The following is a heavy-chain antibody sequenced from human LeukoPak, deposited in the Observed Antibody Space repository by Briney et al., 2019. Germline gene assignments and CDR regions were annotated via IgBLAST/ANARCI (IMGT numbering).Heavy chain of an antibody. Sequence: PAASVKVSCKASGYTFTAYYIHWVRQATGQGLEWMGWMNPNSGDTGYAQNFQGRVTMTRDTSINTAYMELSSLRSEDTAVYYCARTPRNGYIEGYWGQGTLVTVSS. CDR1: GYTFTAYY. V-gene: IGHV1-8*02. J-gene: IGHJ4*02. CDR3: ARTPRNGYIEGY. CDR2: MNPNSGDT. D-gene: IGHD5-24*01.